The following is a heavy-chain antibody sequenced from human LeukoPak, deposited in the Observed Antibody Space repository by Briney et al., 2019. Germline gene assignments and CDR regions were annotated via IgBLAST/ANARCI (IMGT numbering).Heavy chain of an antibody. CDR3: AKDPSGFNFDY. Sequence: RGGSLRLSCVASGFSFSSYATHWVRQAPGKGRGWVAFILYDVSNKYYADSVEGRFTISRDNSKNTLYLQMNSLRAEDTAVYYCAKDPSGFNFDYWGQGTLVTVSS. CDR2: ILYDVSNK. V-gene: IGHV3-30*02. CDR1: GFSFSSYA. D-gene: IGHD3-10*01. J-gene: IGHJ4*02.